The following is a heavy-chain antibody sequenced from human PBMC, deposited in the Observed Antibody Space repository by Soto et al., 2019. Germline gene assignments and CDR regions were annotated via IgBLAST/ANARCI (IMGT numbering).Heavy chain of an antibody. Sequence: EVQLVEFGGGLVKPGESLRLSCVVSGFTFSAYSMNWVRQAPGRGLEWVSSITRSSSYTYYADSLKGRFTISRDNAKNSLYLQINSLRAEDTAVYFCARLSGPLWSGDHWGQGTLVNVSP. CDR1: GFTFSAYS. V-gene: IGHV3-21*01. J-gene: IGHJ4*02. CDR3: ARLSGPLWSGDH. D-gene: IGHD3-3*01. CDR2: ITRSSSYT.